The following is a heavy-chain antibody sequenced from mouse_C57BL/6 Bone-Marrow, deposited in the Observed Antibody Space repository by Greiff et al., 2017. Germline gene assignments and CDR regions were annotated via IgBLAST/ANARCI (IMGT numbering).Heavy chain of an antibody. CDR1: GYTFTSYW. V-gene: IGHV1-5*01. J-gene: IGHJ4*01. D-gene: IGHD2-10*01. CDR3: TPYYGKGGAMDY. Sequence: EVQLQQSGTVLARPGASVKMSCKTSGYTFTSYWMHWVKQRPGQGLEWIGAIYPGNSDTSYNQKFKGKAKLTAVTSASTAYMELSSLTNEDSAVYYCTPYYGKGGAMDYWGQGTSVTVSS. CDR2: IYPGNSDT.